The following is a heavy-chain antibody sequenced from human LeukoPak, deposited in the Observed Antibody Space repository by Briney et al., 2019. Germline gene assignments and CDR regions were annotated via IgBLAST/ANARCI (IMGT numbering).Heavy chain of an antibody. D-gene: IGHD3-22*01. CDR1: GYTFTSYY. J-gene: IGHJ6*02. CDR2: IIPIFGTA. CDR3: ARGTGPYDSSGYYYRVPMDV. Sequence: SVKVSCKASGYTFTSYYIHWVRQAPGQGLEWMGGIIPIFGTANYAQKFQGRVTITADESTSTAYMELSSLRSEDTAVYYCARGTGPYDSSGYYYRVPMDVWGQGTTVTVSS. V-gene: IGHV1-69*13.